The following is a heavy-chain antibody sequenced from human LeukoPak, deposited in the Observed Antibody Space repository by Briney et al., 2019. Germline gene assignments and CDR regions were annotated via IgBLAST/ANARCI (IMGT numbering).Heavy chain of an antibody. CDR3: ARGPEWLRSRFDY. CDR2: IYYSGSA. V-gene: IGHV4-39*01. Sequence: PSETLSLTCTVSGGSISSSSYYWGWIRQPPGKGLEWIGSIYYSGSAYYNPSLKSRVTISVDTSKNQLSLKLSSVSAADTAVYYCARGPEWLRSRFDYWGQGTLVTVSS. CDR1: GGSISSSSYY. D-gene: IGHD5-12*01. J-gene: IGHJ4*02.